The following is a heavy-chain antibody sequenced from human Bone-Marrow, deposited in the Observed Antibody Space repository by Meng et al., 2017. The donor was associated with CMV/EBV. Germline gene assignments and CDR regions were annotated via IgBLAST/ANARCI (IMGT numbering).Heavy chain of an antibody. CDR1: GGSISSTNYY. Sequence: SETLSLTCTGSGGSISSTNYYWAWIRQSPGKGLEWIGSIFYSGSTYYNPSLKSRVTISVDTSKNQFSLKLTSVTAADTAVYYCATLSRGSSQIFDYWGQETLVTVSS. D-gene: IGHD6-6*01. CDR2: IFYSGST. J-gene: IGHJ4*02. V-gene: IGHV4-39*01. CDR3: ATLSRGSSQIFDY.